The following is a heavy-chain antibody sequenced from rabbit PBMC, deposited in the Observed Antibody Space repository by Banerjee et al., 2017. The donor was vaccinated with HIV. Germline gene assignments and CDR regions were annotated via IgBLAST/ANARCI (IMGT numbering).Heavy chain of an antibody. CDR3: ARDLAGVIGWNFNF. CDR1: GFSFSSSYW. J-gene: IGHJ4*01. V-gene: IGHV1S45*01. CDR2: IYSGNSGNT. D-gene: IGHD4-1*01. Sequence: QQQLEESGGGLVKPGGSLTLTCTASGFSFSSSYWICWVRQAPGTGLGWIACIYSGNSGNTWYASWAKGRFTISKTSSTTVTLQMTSLTAADTATYFCARDLAGVIGWNFNFWGPGTLVTVS.